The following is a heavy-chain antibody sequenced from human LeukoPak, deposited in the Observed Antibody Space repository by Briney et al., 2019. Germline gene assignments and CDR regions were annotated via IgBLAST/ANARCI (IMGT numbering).Heavy chain of an antibody. D-gene: IGHD3-3*02. Sequence: PGGSLRLSCAASGFTFSSYAMSWVRQAPGKGLEWVSAISGSGGSTYYADSVKGRFTISRDNSKNTLYLQMNSLRAEDTAVYYCANQTGARVLDYILRFDPWGQGTLVTVSS. CDR2: ISGSGGST. J-gene: IGHJ5*02. CDR1: GFTFSSYA. CDR3: ANQTGARVLDYILRFDP. V-gene: IGHV3-23*01.